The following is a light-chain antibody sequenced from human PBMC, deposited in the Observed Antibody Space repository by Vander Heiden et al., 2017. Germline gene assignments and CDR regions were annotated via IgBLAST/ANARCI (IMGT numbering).Light chain of an antibody. J-gene: IGLJ3*02. V-gene: IGLV1-51*01. CDR3: GTWDTSLGAGV. Sequence: QSVFTPPPSVSAAPGQKVTISCSGSTSNIGSNYVSWYQHFPGTAPKLLIYATYERPSGIPDRFSGSKSGTSATLGITGLQPGDEAHYYCGTWDTSLGAGVFGGGTKLTVL. CDR2: ATY. CDR1: TSNIGSNY.